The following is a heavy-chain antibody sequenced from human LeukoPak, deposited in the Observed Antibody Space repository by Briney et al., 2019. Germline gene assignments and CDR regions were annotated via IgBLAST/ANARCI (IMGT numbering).Heavy chain of an antibody. V-gene: IGHV1-2*02. CDR1: GYTFTGYY. J-gene: IGHJ4*02. CDR3: ARNVAITGTCDY. D-gene: IGHD2-8*02. Sequence: ASVKVSCKASGYTFTGYYMHWVRQAPGQGLEWMGWINPNSGGTNYAQKFQGRVTMTRDTSISTAYMELSRLRSDDTAVYYCARNVAITGTCDYWGQGTLVTVSS. CDR2: INPNSGGT.